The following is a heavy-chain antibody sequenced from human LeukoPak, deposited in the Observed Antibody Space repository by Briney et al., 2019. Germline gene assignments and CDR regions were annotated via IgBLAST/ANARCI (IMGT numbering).Heavy chain of an antibody. CDR3: ARGIDY. V-gene: IGHV3-53*01. Sequence: ETLSLTCAVYGGSFSSYYMNWVRQAPGKELEWVSVIYTGGGRYYADSVRGRFTISRDTSKNMVFLQMNSLRVEDTAVYYCARGIDYWGRGTLVTVSS. CDR2: IYTGGGR. CDR1: GGSFSSYY. J-gene: IGHJ4*02.